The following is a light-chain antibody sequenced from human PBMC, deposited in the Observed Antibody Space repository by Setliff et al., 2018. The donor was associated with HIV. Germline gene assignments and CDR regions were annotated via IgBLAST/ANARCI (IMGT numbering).Light chain of an antibody. CDR2: DVS. Sequence: QSALTQPASVSGSPGQSITVSCAETSSDVGGYNYVSWYQQHPGEAPKLMISDVSNRPSGVSNRFSGSKSGNTASLTISGLQAEDEADYYCSSYTSSTPLYVFGTGTKATVL. CDR1: SSDVGGYNY. J-gene: IGLJ1*01. V-gene: IGLV2-14*03. CDR3: SSYTSSTPLYV.